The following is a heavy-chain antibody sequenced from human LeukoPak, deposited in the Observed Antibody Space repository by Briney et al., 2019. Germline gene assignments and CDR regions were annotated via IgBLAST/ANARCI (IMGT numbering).Heavy chain of an antibody. J-gene: IGHJ6*02. V-gene: IGHV4-30-2*01. CDR1: GGSISSGGYS. CDR2: IYHSGST. CDR3: ARDLWQQLGMDV. D-gene: IGHD6-13*01. Sequence: SETLSLTCAVSGGSISSGGYSWSWLRQPPGKGLEWIGYIYHSGSTYYNPSLKSRVTISVDRSKNQFSLKLSSVTAADTAVYYCARDLWQQLGMDVWGQGTTVTVSS.